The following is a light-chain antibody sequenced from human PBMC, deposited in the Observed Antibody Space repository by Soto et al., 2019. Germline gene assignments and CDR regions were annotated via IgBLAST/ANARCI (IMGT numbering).Light chain of an antibody. CDR3: QQYNNWPRT. V-gene: IGKV3-15*01. Sequence: EIVLMQSPATMTVSPGERATLSCRASQSVSSNLAWYQQKPGQAPRLLIYDASTRATGIPARFSGSESGTEFTLTISSLQSEDFAVYYCQQYNNWPRTFGQGTKVDIK. CDR1: QSVSSN. CDR2: DAS. J-gene: IGKJ1*01.